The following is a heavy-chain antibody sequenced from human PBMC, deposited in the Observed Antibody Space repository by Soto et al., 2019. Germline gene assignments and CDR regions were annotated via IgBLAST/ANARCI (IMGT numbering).Heavy chain of an antibody. D-gene: IGHD3-22*01. V-gene: IGHV1-18*01. J-gene: IGHJ1*01. Sequence: ASVKVSCKASGYTFTSYGISWVRQAPGQGLEWMGWISAYNGNTNYAQKLQGRVTMTTDTSTSTAYMELRSLRSDDTAVYYCARAYDSSGPGGYNAEYFQHWGQGTLVTVSS. CDR2: ISAYNGNT. CDR1: GYTFTSYG. CDR3: ARAYDSSGPGGYNAEYFQH.